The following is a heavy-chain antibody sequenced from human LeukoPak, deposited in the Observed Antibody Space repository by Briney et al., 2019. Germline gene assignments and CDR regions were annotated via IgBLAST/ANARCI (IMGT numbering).Heavy chain of an antibody. J-gene: IGHJ4*02. V-gene: IGHV3-30*18. D-gene: IGHD3-9*01. CDR1: GFTFSSYG. CDR3: AKDHRPVLRYFDWLLSY. CDR2: ISYDGSNK. Sequence: PGRSLRLSCAASGFTFSSYGMHWVRQAPGKGLEWVAVISYDGSNKYYADSVKGRFTISRDNSKNTLYLQMNSLRAEDTAVYYCAKDHRPVLRYFDWLLSYWGQGTLVTVSS.